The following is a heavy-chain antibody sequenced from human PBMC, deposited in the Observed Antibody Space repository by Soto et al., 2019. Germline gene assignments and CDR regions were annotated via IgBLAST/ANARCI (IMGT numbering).Heavy chain of an antibody. D-gene: IGHD6-6*01. Sequence: EVQLVESGGALVQPGGSLRLSCAASRFTFSGSAMHWVRQASGKGLEWVGRIRSKANSYATAYAASVKGRFTISRDDSKNTAYLQMNTLKTEDTAVYYCTRRSSSSGFDYWGQGTLVTVSS. V-gene: IGHV3-73*01. J-gene: IGHJ4*02. CDR2: IRSKANSYAT. CDR3: TRRSSSSGFDY. CDR1: RFTFSGSA.